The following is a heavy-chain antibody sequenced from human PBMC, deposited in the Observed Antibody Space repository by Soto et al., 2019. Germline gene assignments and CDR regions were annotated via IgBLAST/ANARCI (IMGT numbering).Heavy chain of an antibody. Sequence: GGSLRLSCAASGFTFSDYYMSWIRQAPGKGLEWVSYISSSSSYKNYADSMKGRFTISRDHAKNPLYLQMNSLRAEATAVYYGASSGIVVVAAESHDDWGQGTLVTVSS. CDR2: ISSSSSYK. J-gene: IGHJ4*02. CDR3: ASSGIVVVAAESHDD. CDR1: GFTFSDYY. V-gene: IGHV3-11*06. D-gene: IGHD2-2*01.